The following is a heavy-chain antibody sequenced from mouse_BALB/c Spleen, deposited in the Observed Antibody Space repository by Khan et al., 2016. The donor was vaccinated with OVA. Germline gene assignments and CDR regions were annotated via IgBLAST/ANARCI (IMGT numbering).Heavy chain of an antibody. Sequence: VQLQQSGAELVKPAASLKLSCTASGYNIKDIYIHWVKQRPEKGLERIRRTDPANGNTKYDPKFQGKATITADTSSNTAYLQLSSLTSEDTAVYYCRISTFNAGGQGTTLTVSS. V-gene: IGHV14-3*02. CDR1: GYNIKDIY. CDR2: TDPANGNT. J-gene: IGHJ2*01. CDR3: RISTFNA.